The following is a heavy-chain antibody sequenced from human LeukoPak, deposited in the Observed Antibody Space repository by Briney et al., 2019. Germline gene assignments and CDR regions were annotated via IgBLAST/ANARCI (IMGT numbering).Heavy chain of an antibody. Sequence: PSETLSLTCTVSGGSISSGSYYWSWIRQPPGKGLEWIGYIYYSGSTNYNPSPKSRVTISVDTSKNQFSLKLSSVTAADTAVYYCARGLWSGYYYYYYMDVWGKGTTVTVSS. D-gene: IGHD3-3*01. V-gene: IGHV4-61*01. CDR2: IYYSGST. CDR3: ARGLWSGYYYYYYMDV. J-gene: IGHJ6*03. CDR1: GGSISSGSYY.